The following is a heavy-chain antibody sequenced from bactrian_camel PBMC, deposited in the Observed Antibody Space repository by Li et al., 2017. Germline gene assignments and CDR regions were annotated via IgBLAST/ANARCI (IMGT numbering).Heavy chain of an antibody. D-gene: IGHD3*01. V-gene: IGHV3S54*01. Sequence: VESGGGLVATGGSLRLSCAASGYTYSSKCMGYFRQVLGKEREDVAIIYSGSGRTLYADSVKGRFTISRDNAKNTVYLQMNSLKSEDTALYFCATGEGFDCSGAYCSLHYWGQGTQVTVS. CDR2: IYSGSGRT. J-gene: IGHJ4*01. CDR3: ATGEGFDCSGAYCSLHY. CDR1: GYTYSSKC.